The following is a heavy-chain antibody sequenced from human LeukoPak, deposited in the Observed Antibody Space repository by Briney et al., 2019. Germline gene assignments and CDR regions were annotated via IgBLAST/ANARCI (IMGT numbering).Heavy chain of an antibody. J-gene: IGHJ4*02. V-gene: IGHV6-1*01. Sequence: SQTLSLTCAISGDSVSSNSAAWNWIRQSPSRGFEWLGRTYYRSKWYSDYAVSVRSRIAINPDTSKNQFSLQLNSVTPGNTAVYYCARDLQLTVAVSSPPFDYWGQGTLVTVSS. CDR1: GDSVSSNSAA. D-gene: IGHD6-19*01. CDR2: TYYRSKWYS. CDR3: ARDLQLTVAVSSPPFDY.